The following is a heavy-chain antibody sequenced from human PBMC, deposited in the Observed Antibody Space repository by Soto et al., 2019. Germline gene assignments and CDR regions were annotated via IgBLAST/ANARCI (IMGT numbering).Heavy chain of an antibody. D-gene: IGHD5-12*01. CDR1: AFTFSNYG. CDR3: AKENSGYEK. CDR2: ISSGRST. V-gene: IGHV3-23*01. J-gene: IGHJ4*02. Sequence: EVQLLESGGGLVQPGGSLRLSCVASAFTFSNYGMSWVRQAPGKGLEWVSAISSGRSTFYAESVKGRFTISRDNSKNTLYLQMNSLRAEDTAVYYCAKENSGYEKWCQGTLVTVSS.